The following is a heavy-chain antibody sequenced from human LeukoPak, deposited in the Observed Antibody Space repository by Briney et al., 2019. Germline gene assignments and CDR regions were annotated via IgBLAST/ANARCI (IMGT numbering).Heavy chain of an antibody. CDR2: IIPIFGTA. CDR1: GGTFSSYA. J-gene: IGHJ4*02. CDR3: ARERGEPEKYYYDSSGYYY. Sequence: SVKVSCKASGGTFSSYAISWVRQAPGQGLEWMGGIIPIFGTANYSQKFQGRVTITADESTSTAYMELSSLRSEDTAVYYCARERGEPEKYYYDSSGYYYWGQGTLVTVSS. V-gene: IGHV1-69*13. D-gene: IGHD3-22*01.